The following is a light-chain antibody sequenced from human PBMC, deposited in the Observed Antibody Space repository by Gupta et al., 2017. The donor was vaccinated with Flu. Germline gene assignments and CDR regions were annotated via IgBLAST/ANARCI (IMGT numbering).Light chain of an antibody. Sequence: ETVLTQSPHFQSVTIKEKVTITCRASQSIGTSLHWYQQKPDQSPKLLINYASHYGSGVPSRFSGSGSGTDFTLTINSLEAEDAATYYCQQSSSLPLTFGGGTKVEIK. CDR2: YAS. CDR3: QQSSSLPLT. V-gene: IGKV6-21*01. J-gene: IGKJ4*01. CDR1: QSIGTS.